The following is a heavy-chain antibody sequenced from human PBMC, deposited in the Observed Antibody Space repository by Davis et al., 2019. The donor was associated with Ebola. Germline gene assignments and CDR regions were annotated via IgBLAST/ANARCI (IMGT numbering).Heavy chain of an antibody. CDR3: ARRTPPDY. CDR2: INQEGSEK. Sequence: GESLKISCAASGFSFSSYWMSWVRQAPGKGLEWVANINQEGSEKSYVDSVKGRFTISRDNAKNSLYLQMNSLRAEDTAVYYCARRTPPDYWGQGTLVTVSS. J-gene: IGHJ4*02. CDR1: GFSFSSYW. V-gene: IGHV3-7*01.